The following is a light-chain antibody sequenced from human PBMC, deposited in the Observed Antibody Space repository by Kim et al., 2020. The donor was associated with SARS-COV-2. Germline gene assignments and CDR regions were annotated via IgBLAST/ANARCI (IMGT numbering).Light chain of an antibody. CDR3: SSYRSRSVV. CDR2: DVS. CDR1: SSDIGSYNY. J-gene: IGLJ2*01. V-gene: IGLV2-14*03. Sequence: QSALTQPASVSGSPGQSITISCTGTSSDIGSYNYVSWYQHHPGQAPKVIIYDVSRRPSGFSNRFSGSKSGKTASLAISGLQAEDEADYYCSSYRSRSVVFGGGTQLTVL.